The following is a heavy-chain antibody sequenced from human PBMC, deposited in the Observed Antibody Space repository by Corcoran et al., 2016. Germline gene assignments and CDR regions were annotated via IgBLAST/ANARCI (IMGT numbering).Heavy chain of an antibody. Sequence: EVQLVQSGAEVKKPGESLKISCKGSGYSFTSYWIGWVRQMPGKGLEWMGIIYPGDSDTRYSPSFQGQVTISADKSISTAYLQWSSLKASDTAMYYCARHRSPYSYGYGTIYYYYYYGMDVWGQGTTVTVSS. CDR2: IYPGDSDT. CDR3: ARHRSPYSYGYGTIYYYYYYGMDV. J-gene: IGHJ6*02. CDR1: GYSFTSYW. D-gene: IGHD5-18*01. V-gene: IGHV5-51*01.